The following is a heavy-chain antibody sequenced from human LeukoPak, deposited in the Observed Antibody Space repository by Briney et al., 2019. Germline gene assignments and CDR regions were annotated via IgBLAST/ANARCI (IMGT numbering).Heavy chain of an antibody. V-gene: IGHV3-21*01. CDR2: ISSSSSYI. J-gene: IGHJ4*02. CDR1: GFTFSSYS. Sequence: GGSLRLSCAASGFTFSSYSMNCVRQAPGKGLECVSSISSSSSYIYYADSVKGRFTISRDNAKNSLYLQMNSLRAEDTAVYYCARVVAAHIDYWGQGTLVTVSS. D-gene: IGHD6-6*01. CDR3: ARVVAAHIDY.